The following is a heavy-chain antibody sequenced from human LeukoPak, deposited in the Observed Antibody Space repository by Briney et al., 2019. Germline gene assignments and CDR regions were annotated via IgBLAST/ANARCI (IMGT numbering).Heavy chain of an antibody. D-gene: IGHD2-2*01. J-gene: IGHJ4*02. CDR3: ARDPSDCSSTSCFGY. Sequence: SETLSLTCAVYGGSFSGYYWSWIRQPPGKGLEWIGEINHSGSTNYNPSLKSRVTISVDTSNNQFSLKLSSVTAADTAVYYCARDPSDCSSTSCFGYWGQGTLVTVSS. V-gene: IGHV4-34*01. CDR1: GGSFSGYY. CDR2: INHSGST.